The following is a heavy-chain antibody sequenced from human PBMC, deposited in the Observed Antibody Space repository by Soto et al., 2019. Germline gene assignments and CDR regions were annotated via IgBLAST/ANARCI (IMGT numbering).Heavy chain of an antibody. J-gene: IGHJ6*02. CDR3: ARDKEYCSSTSCTYYYYYGMDV. D-gene: IGHD2-2*01. V-gene: IGHV3-30-3*01. CDR1: GFTFSSYA. CDR2: ISYDGSNK. Sequence: QVQLVESGGGVVQPGRSLRLSCAASGFTFSSYAMHWVRQAPGKGLEWVAVISYDGSNKYYADSVKGRFTISRDNSKNTLYLQMNSLRAEDTAVYYCARDKEYCSSTSCTYYYYYGMDVWGQGTTVTVSS.